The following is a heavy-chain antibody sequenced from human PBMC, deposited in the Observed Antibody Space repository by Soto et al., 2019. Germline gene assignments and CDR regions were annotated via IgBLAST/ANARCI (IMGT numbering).Heavy chain of an antibody. V-gene: IGHV1-69*02. CDR1: GGTFSSYT. J-gene: IGHJ4*02. CDR2: IIPILGIA. D-gene: IGHD3-10*01. Sequence: ASVQVSCKASGGTFSSYTISWVRQAPGQGLEWMGRIIPILGIANYAQKFQGRVTITADKSTSTAYMELSSLRSEDTAVYYCASYGSGTKVSSSYFDYWGQGTLVTVSS. CDR3: ASYGSGTKVSSSYFDY.